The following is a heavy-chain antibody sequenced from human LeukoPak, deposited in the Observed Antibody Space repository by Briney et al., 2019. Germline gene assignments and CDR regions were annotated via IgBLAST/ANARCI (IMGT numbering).Heavy chain of an antibody. CDR1: GYTFTNYH. D-gene: IGHD5-24*01. Sequence: ASVKVSCKASGYTFTNYHIHWVRQAPGQGLEWMGVINPSGGRTSYAQKFQGRVTMTRDTSTSTVYMELSSLRSEDTAVYYCARDRIRRDGYNSFDYWGQGTLVTVSS. J-gene: IGHJ4*02. V-gene: IGHV1-46*01. CDR2: INPSGGRT. CDR3: ARDRIRRDGYNSFDY.